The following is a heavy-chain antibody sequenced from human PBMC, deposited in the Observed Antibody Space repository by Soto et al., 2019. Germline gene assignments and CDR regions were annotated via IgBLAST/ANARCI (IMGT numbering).Heavy chain of an antibody. J-gene: IGHJ4*02. V-gene: IGHV1-69*08. CDR2: IIPLLDVT. D-gene: IGHD3-10*01. CDR3: ARDSGTVGYDDS. Sequence: QVQLVQSGAEVKKPGSSVKVSCKASGGTFSTYTINWVRQAPGQGLEWMGRIIPLLDVTNNAQRFQGRVTITADKSTSTVYMELTSLTSQDTAVYYGARDSGTVGYDDSWGQGTLVTVSS. CDR1: GGTFSTYT.